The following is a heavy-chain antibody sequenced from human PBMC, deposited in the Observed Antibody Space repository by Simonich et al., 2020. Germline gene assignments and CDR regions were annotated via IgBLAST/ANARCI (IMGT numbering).Heavy chain of an antibody. V-gene: IGHV1-18*01. CDR2: CSAYNGNT. Sequence: QVQLVQSGAEVKKPGASVKISCKASGYTFTSYGISWVRQAPGQGLEWMGWCSAYNGNTNSAQKLHGRVTMTTDTSTSTAYMELRSRRSDDTAVYYCARSTTGTTAFDIWGQGTMVTVSS. J-gene: IGHJ3*02. CDR3: ARSTTGTTAFDI. CDR1: GYTFTSYG. D-gene: IGHD1-1*01.